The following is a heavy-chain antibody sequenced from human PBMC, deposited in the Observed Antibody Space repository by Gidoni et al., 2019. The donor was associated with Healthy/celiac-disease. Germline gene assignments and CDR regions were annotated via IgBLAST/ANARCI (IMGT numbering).Heavy chain of an antibody. D-gene: IGHD3-10*01. J-gene: IGHJ5*02. Sequence: QLQLQESGPGLVKPSETLSLTCTVSGGSISSSSYYWGWLRQPPGKGLEWIGSIYYSGSTYYNPSLKSRVTISVDTSKNQFSLKLSSVTAADTAVYYCASELWFREPPQGHNWFDPWGQGTLVTVSS. V-gene: IGHV4-39*01. CDR1: GGSISSSSYY. CDR2: IYYSGST. CDR3: ASELWFREPPQGHNWFDP.